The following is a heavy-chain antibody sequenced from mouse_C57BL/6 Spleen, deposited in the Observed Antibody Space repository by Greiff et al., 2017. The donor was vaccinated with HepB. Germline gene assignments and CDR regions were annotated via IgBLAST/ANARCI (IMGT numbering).Heavy chain of an antibody. CDR3: ARSGYDYDVWYFDV. D-gene: IGHD2-4*01. V-gene: IGHV1-64*01. Sequence: QVQLQQPGAELVKPGASVKLSCKASGYTFTSYWMHWVKQRPGQGLEWIGMIHPNSGSTNYNEKFKSKATLTVDKSSSTAYMQLSSLTSEDSAVYYCARSGYDYDVWYFDVWGTGTTVTVSS. CDR2: IHPNSGST. J-gene: IGHJ1*03. CDR1: GYTFTSYW.